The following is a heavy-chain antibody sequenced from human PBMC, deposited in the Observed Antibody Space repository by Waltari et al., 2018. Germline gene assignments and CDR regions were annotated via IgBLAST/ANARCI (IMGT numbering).Heavy chain of an antibody. D-gene: IGHD4-17*01. Sequence: QVQLQESGPGLVKPSQTLSLTCTVSGGSISSGDYYWSWIRQPPGKGLEWIGYIYYSGSTHYNPSLKSRVTISVDTSKNQFSLKLSSVTAADTAVYYCARINLHYGDYTGSYYYYMDVWGKGTTVTISS. CDR1: GGSISSGDYY. V-gene: IGHV4-30-4*08. J-gene: IGHJ6*03. CDR2: IYYSGST. CDR3: ARINLHYGDYTGSYYYYMDV.